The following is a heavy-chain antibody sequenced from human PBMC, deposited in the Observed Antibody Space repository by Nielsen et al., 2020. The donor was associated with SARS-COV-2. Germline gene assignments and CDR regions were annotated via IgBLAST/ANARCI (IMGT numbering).Heavy chain of an antibody. CDR2: INSDGSST. Sequence: GGSLRLSCTASAFTFSTYWMHWVRQAPGKGLVWVSRINSDGSSTSYADSVKGRFTISRDNAKNTLYLQMNSLRAEDTAVYYCARAQYSSSWRDAFDIWGQGTMVTVSS. V-gene: IGHV3-74*01. CDR1: AFTFSTYW. CDR3: ARAQYSSSWRDAFDI. D-gene: IGHD6-13*01. J-gene: IGHJ3*02.